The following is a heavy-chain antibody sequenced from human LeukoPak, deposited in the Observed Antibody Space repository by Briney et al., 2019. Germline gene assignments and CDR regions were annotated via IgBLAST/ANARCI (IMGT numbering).Heavy chain of an antibody. CDR3: ARKPAAYNWFDP. Sequence: ASVKVSCKVSGYTLTELSMHWVRQAPGKGLEWMGGFDPEDGETIYAQKFQGRVTMTEDTSTDTAYMELSSLRSEDTAVYYCARKPAAYNWFDPWGQGTLVTVSS. D-gene: IGHD2-2*01. J-gene: IGHJ5*02. CDR1: GYTLTELS. V-gene: IGHV1-24*01. CDR2: FDPEDGET.